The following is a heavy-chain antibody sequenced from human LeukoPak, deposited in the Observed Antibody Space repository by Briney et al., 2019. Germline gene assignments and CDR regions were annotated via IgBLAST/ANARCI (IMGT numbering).Heavy chain of an antibody. V-gene: IGHV4-59*08. CDR3: ARLRMGSGYGAFDY. D-gene: IGHD5-12*01. CDR1: GGSISSYY. J-gene: IGHJ4*02. CDR2: IYYSGST. Sequence: SETLSLTCTVSGGSISSYYWSWIRQPPGKGLEWIGYIYYSGSTNYSPSLKSRVTISVDTSKNQFSLKLSSVTAADTAVYYCARLRMGSGYGAFDYWGQGTLVTVSS.